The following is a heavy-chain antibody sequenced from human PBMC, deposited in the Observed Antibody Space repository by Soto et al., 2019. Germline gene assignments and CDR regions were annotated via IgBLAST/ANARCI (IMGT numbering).Heavy chain of an antibody. D-gene: IGHD2-15*01. V-gene: IGHV4-61*01. CDR1: GESVSSGFYY. CDR3: ARVVRCTRSGCYYLAMDV. Sequence: AETLSLTCTVSGESVSSGFYYWNWIRQAQGKGREWIGSILSSGRSNYNPSLKSRVSISVDTSKNQFSLRLTSVGAADSAIYYCARVVRCTRSGCYYLAMDVWGQGTTVTVSS. CDR2: ILSSGRS. J-gene: IGHJ6*02.